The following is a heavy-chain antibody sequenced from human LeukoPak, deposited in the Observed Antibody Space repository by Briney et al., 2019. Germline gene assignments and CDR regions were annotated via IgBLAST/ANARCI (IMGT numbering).Heavy chain of an antibody. CDR1: GFTFSSYW. CDR2: IKQDGSEK. D-gene: IGHD5-18*01. Sequence: GGSLRLSCAASGFTFSSYWMSWVRQAPGKGLEWVANIKQDGSEKYYVDSVKGRFTISRDNAKNTLYLQMNSLRAEDTAIYYCTTAAGYNYGQYWGQGTLVTVSS. J-gene: IGHJ4*02. CDR3: TTAAGYNYGQY. V-gene: IGHV3-7*03.